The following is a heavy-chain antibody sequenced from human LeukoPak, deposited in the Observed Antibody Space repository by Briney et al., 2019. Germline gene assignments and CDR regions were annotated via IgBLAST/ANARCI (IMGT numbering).Heavy chain of an antibody. V-gene: IGHV4-59*08. CDR3: ARLPWFGELPWYFDL. Sequence: SETLSLTCTVSGGSISSYYWSWIRQPPGKGLEWIGYIYYSGSTNYNPSLKSRVTISVDTSKNQFSLKLSSVTAADTAVYYCARLPWFGELPWYFDLWGRGTLVTVSS. CDR2: IYYSGST. CDR1: GGSISSYY. D-gene: IGHD3-10*01. J-gene: IGHJ2*01.